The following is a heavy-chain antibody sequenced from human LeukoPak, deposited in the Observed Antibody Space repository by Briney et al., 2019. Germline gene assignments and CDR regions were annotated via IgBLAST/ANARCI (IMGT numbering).Heavy chain of an antibody. CDR1: GYTFTGYY. CDR3: ARDLDSIQLWPDAFDI. D-gene: IGHD5-18*01. V-gene: IGHV1-2*02. Sequence: GASVKVSCKASGYTFTGYYMHWVRQSPGQGLEWMGWINPNSGGTNYAQKFQGRVTMTRDTSISTAYMELSRLRSDDTAVYYCARDLDSIQLWPDAFDIWGQGTMVTVS. J-gene: IGHJ3*02. CDR2: INPNSGGT.